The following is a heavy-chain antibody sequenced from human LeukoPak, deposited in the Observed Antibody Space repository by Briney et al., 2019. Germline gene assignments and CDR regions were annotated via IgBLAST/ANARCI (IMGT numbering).Heavy chain of an antibody. Sequence: ASVKVSCKVSGYTFTDYYMHWVQQAPGKGLEWMGLVDPEDGETIYAEKFQGRVTITADTSTDTAYMELSSPRSEDTAVYYCATSGDSSGYTFDYWGQGTLVTVSS. CDR3: ATSGDSSGYTFDY. D-gene: IGHD3-22*01. V-gene: IGHV1-69-2*01. CDR2: VDPEDGET. J-gene: IGHJ4*02. CDR1: GYTFTDYY.